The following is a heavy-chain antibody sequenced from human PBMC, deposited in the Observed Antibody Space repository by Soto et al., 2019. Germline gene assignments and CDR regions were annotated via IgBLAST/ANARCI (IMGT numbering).Heavy chain of an antibody. CDR3: VRDYASDSGVHLDF. CDR1: GYSFPHYV. Sequence: QVQLVQSGTEVKKPGASVRVSCKASGYSFPHYVIHWVRQAPGQRLEWMGWIGAGDGKTYYSQNFQGRVTITKDTSASKAYMELSSLISEDTAVYYCVRDYASDSGVHLDFWGQGTLVTVSS. D-gene: IGHD3-22*01. CDR2: IGAGDGKT. J-gene: IGHJ4*02. V-gene: IGHV1-3*01.